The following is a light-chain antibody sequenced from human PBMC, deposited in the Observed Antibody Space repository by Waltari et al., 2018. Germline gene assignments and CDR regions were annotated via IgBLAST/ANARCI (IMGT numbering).Light chain of an antibody. CDR1: QSLVYSDGNTY. CDR2: KVS. Sequence: DVVMTQSPLSLPVTLGQPASISCRSSQSLVYSDGNTYLNWFHQRPGQSPRRLIYKVSNRDSGVPDRFSGSGSDTDFTLKISRVEAEDVGVYYCMQGTHWPPVYIFGQGTKLEIK. J-gene: IGKJ2*01. V-gene: IGKV2-30*01. CDR3: MQGTHWPPVYI.